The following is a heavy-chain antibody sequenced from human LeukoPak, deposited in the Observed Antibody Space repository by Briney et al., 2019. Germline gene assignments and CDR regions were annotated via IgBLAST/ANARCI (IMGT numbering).Heavy chain of an antibody. D-gene: IGHD4-23*01. V-gene: IGHV4-59*11. Sequence: SETLSLTCNVSGGSLTTHYWSWVRQSPDKGLEWIGQVYHTGSTHYNPSLRSRFTISVDTSKNKVLLTLTSVTAADTAVYYCAREGRWGMKYYFGSWGPGTRVIVSS. J-gene: IGHJ4*02. CDR1: GGSLTTHY. CDR2: VYHTGST. CDR3: AREGRWGMKYYFGS.